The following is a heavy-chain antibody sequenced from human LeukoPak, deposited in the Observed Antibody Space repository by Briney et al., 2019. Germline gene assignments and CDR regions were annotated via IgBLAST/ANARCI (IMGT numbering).Heavy chain of an antibody. CDR1: GFTFSGYA. V-gene: IGHV3-23*01. Sequence: PGGSLRLSCAASGFTFSGYAMSWVRQAPGKGLEWVSAISGSGGSTYYADSVKGRFTISRDNSKNTLYLQMNSLRAEDTAVYYCAKDQGYGDYAAAYDYWGQGTLVTVSS. CDR2: ISGSGGST. CDR3: AKDQGYGDYAAAYDY. D-gene: IGHD4-17*01. J-gene: IGHJ4*02.